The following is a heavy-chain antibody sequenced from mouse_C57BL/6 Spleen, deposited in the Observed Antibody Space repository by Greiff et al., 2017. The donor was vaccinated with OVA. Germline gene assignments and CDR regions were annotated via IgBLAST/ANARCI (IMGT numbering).Heavy chain of an antibody. CDR2: IRLKSDNYAT. CDR1: GFTFSNYW. V-gene: IGHV6-3*01. Sequence: EVKLMESGGGLVQPGGSMKLSCVASGFTFSNYWMNWVRQSPEKGLEWVAQIRLKSDNYATHYAESVKGRFTISRDDSKSSVYLQMNNLRAEDTGIYYCTTLPYFDYWGQGTTLTVSS. J-gene: IGHJ2*01. CDR3: TTLPYFDY. D-gene: IGHD2-10*01.